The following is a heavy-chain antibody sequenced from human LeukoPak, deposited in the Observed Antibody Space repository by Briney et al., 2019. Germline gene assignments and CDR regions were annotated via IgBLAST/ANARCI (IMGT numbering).Heavy chain of an antibody. CDR2: IYYSGNT. D-gene: IGHD1-26*01. J-gene: IGHJ5*02. CDR3: ARRIVGATPWFDP. Sequence: SETLSLTCTVSGGSISSYYWIWIRQPPGKGLEWIGYIYYSGNTNYNPSLKSRVTISVDTSKNQFSLKLSSVTAADTAVYYCARRIVGATPWFDPWGQGTLVTVSS. CDR1: GGSISSYY. V-gene: IGHV4-59*01.